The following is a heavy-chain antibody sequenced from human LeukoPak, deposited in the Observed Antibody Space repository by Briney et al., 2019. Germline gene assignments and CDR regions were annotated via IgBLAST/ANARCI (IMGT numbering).Heavy chain of an antibody. CDR1: GFTFSSYE. CDR3: ARAVSGSYSTDY. J-gene: IGHJ4*02. Sequence: GGSLRLSCAASGFTFSSYEMNWVRQAPGKGLEWVSYISSSGSTIYYTDSVKGRCTISRDNGKNSLYLQMNSLRAEDTAVYYCARAVSGSYSTDYWGQGTLVTVSS. CDR2: ISSSGSTI. V-gene: IGHV3-48*03. D-gene: IGHD1-26*01.